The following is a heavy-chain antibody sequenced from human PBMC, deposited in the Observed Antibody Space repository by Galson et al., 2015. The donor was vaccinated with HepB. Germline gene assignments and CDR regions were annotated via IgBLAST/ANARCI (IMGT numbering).Heavy chain of an antibody. CDR3: ARVTSIYYYNSIYSYYYYVMDV. V-gene: IGHV7-4-1*02. Sequence: SVKVSCKASGYTFTNYAMNWVRQAPGRGLEWLGWINTNTGNPTSAQGFTGRFVFSLDASVNTAYLQISSLKAEDSAFYYCARVTSIYYYNSIYSYYYYVMDVWGQGTTVTVSS. CDR2: INTNTGNP. CDR1: GYTFTNYA. J-gene: IGHJ6*02. D-gene: IGHD3-22*01.